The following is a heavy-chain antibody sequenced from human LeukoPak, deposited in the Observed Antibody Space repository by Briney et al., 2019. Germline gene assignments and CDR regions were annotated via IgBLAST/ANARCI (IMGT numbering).Heavy chain of an antibody. J-gene: IGHJ4*02. Sequence: SETLSLTCTVSGGSISSYYWSWIRQPPGKGLEWIGYIYYSGSTNYNPSLKSRVTISVDTSKNQFSLKLSSVTAADTAVYYCARVYYDSSGYNFDYWGQGTLVTVSS. D-gene: IGHD3-22*01. CDR3: ARVYYDSSGYNFDY. CDR2: IYYSGST. CDR1: GGSISSYY. V-gene: IGHV4-59*01.